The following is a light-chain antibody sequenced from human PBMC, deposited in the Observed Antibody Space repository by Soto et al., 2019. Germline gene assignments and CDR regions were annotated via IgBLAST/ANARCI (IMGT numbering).Light chain of an antibody. CDR1: QSVRTTY. CDR2: DAS. CDR3: QQYNDRPRT. J-gene: IGKJ1*01. V-gene: IGKV3D-15*01. Sequence: EIVLTQSPGTLAFSPGERAPLSFRAIQSVRTTYLAWCQQKSGQAPRLLIYDASIRATGVPARFSGSGSGTEFTLTISSLQSEDFAVYYCQQYNDRPRTFGQGTKVDI.